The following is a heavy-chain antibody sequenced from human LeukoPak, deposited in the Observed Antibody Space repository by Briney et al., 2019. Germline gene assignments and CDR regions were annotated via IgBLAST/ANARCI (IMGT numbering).Heavy chain of an antibody. CDR1: GGTFSSYA. Sequence: SVRVSCKASGGTFSSYAISWVRQAPGQGLEWMGRIIPILGIANYAQKFQGRVTITADKSTSTAYMELSSLRSEDTAVYYCATTPAGELSDYWGQGTLVTVSS. D-gene: IGHD3-10*01. J-gene: IGHJ4*02. CDR3: ATTPAGELSDY. CDR2: IIPILGIA. V-gene: IGHV1-69*04.